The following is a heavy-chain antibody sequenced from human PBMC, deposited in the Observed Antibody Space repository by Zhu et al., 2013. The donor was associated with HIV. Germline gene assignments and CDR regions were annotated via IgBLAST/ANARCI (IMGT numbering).Heavy chain of an antibody. D-gene: IGHD3-10*01. CDR2: FDPEEGKT. CDR1: GYTPNEVS. CDR3: ARVPCYITGCSPINWFDP. J-gene: IGHJ5*02. V-gene: IGHV1-24*01. Sequence: QVQLVQSGAEVKKPGASVKVSCKVSGYTPNEVSMHWVRQSPGKGLEWMGGFDPEEGKTIYAQKFQGRVTMTDDTSTDTAYMELSSLRSEDTAVYYCARVPCYITGCSPINWFDPWGQGTQVTVAS.